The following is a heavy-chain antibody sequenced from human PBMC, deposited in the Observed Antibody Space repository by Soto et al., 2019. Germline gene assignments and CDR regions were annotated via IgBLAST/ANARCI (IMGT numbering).Heavy chain of an antibody. J-gene: IGHJ4*02. D-gene: IGHD5-12*01. CDR2: ISSSSSYI. Sequence: PGGSLRLSCAASGFTFSSYSMNWVRQAPGKGLEWVSSISSSSSYIYYADSVKGRFTISRDNAKNSLYLQMNSLRAEDTAVYYCASLGSDSGSPGSEIEYWGQGTLVTVSS. CDR1: GFTFSSYS. V-gene: IGHV3-21*01. CDR3: ASLGSDSGSPGSEIEY.